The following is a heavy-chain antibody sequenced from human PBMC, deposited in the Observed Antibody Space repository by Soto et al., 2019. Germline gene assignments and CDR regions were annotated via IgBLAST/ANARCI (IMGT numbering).Heavy chain of an antibody. D-gene: IGHD6-13*01. CDR1: GGTFSSYT. Sequence: QVQLVQSGAEVKKPGSSVKVSCKASGGTFSSYTISWVRQAPGQGLEWMGRIIPILGIANYAQKFQGRVTITADKAPRKAYMELSSLRSEDTAVYYCARELGKPSYSSSWGQGTLVTVSS. CDR2: IIPILGIA. CDR3: ARELGKPSYSSS. J-gene: IGHJ4*02. V-gene: IGHV1-69*08.